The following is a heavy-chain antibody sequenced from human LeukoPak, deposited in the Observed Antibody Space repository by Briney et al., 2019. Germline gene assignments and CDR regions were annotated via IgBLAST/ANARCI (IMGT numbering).Heavy chain of an antibody. CDR2: IYYSGST. V-gene: IGHV4-39*07. D-gene: IGHD2-21*01. Sequence: PSETLSLTCTVSGGAISSSSYYWGWIRQPPGKGLEWIGSIYYSGSTYYNPSLKSRVTISVDTSKNQFSLKLSSVTAADTAVYYCARDLVLGDWGQGTLVTVSS. CDR3: ARDLVLGD. J-gene: IGHJ4*02. CDR1: GGAISSSSYY.